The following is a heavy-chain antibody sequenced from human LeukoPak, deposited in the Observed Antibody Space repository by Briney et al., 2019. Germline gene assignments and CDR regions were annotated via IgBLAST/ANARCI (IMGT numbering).Heavy chain of an antibody. J-gene: IGHJ5*02. CDR1: GFTFSGSA. CDR3: TSFRQRWLQDGNWFDP. V-gene: IGHV3-73*01. D-gene: IGHD5-24*01. CDR2: IRSKANSYAT. Sequence: GGSLRLSCAASGFTFSGSAMHWVRQASGKGLEWVGRIRSKANSYATAYAASVKGRYTISRDDSKNTAYLQMNSLKTEDTAVYYCTSFRQRWLQDGNWFDPWGQGTLVTVSS.